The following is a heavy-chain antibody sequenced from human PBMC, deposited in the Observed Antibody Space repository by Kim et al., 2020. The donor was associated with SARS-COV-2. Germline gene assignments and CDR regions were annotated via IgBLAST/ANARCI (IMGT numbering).Heavy chain of an antibody. D-gene: IGHD2-21*01. CDR3: AKDRRNTYGRGALDY. J-gene: IGHJ4*02. CDR2: ISGDGGTR. V-gene: IGHV3-43*02. Sequence: GGSLRLSCAASGFTFGDYAMHWVRQAPGKGLEWVSLISGDGGTRYYRDSMRGRFTISRDNNKNSLYLQMNSLRTEDTGLYYCAKDRRNTYGRGALDYWGQGSLVTVSS. CDR1: GFTFGDYA.